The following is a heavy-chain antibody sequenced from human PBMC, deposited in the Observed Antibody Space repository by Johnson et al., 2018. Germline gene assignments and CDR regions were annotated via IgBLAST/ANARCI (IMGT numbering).Heavy chain of an antibody. D-gene: IGHD2-21*02. V-gene: IGHV3-33*01. CDR1: GFTFSRHG. Sequence: QVQLQESGGGVVQPGRSLRLSCVASGFTFSRHGMHWIRQAPGKGLEGVAVIWYDGSKEYYVESVKGRFTISRDNSKNTLHLQMNSLRAEDTAIYYCARFTGGDWVGTFDVWGQGTMVTVSS. J-gene: IGHJ3*01. CDR3: ARFTGGDWVGTFDV. CDR2: IWYDGSKE.